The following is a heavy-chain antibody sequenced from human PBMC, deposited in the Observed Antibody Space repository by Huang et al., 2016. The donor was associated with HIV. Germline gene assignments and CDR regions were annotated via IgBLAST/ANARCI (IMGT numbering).Heavy chain of an antibody. CDR3: ARDWSFGSSTSPAD. V-gene: IGHV1-2*02. CDR2: INPTRGGT. CDR1: GYTFTDSN. D-gene: IGHD6-6*01. J-gene: IGHJ4*02. Sequence: QVQLVQSGAEVKNPGASVRVSCKASGYTFTDSNIHWVRQAPGQGLEWMGWINPTRGGTIYAQRCQGRITMTRDTTISTVHMDLRRIQSDDTAVYFCARDWSFGSSTSPADWGQGTLVTVSS.